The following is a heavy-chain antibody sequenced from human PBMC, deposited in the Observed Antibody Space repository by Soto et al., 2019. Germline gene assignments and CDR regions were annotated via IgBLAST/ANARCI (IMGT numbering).Heavy chain of an antibody. Sequence: GSGPTLVNPTQTLTLTCTFSGFSLSTSGVGVGWIRQPPGKALEWLALIYWDDDKRYSPSLKSRLTITKDTSKNQVVLTMTNMDPVDTATYYCARYTRIQWLRSIKPHDAFDIWGQGTMVTVSS. CDR2: IYWDDDK. CDR1: GFSLSTSGVG. V-gene: IGHV2-5*02. CDR3: ARYTRIQWLRSIKPHDAFDI. D-gene: IGHD5-12*01. J-gene: IGHJ3*02.